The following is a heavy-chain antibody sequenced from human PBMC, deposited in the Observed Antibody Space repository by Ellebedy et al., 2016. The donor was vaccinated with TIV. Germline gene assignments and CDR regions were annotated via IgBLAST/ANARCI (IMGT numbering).Heavy chain of an antibody. CDR1: GFTFSSHW. Sequence: GESLKISCAASGFTFSSHWMHWVRQAPGKGLVWVSRLNSDGSSTSYADSVKGRFTISRDNAKNTLYLQMNSLRAEDTAVYYCARGGGCGSGDCWAFDYWGQGTLVTASS. V-gene: IGHV3-74*01. CDR3: ARGGGCGSGDCWAFDY. J-gene: IGHJ4*02. CDR2: LNSDGSST. D-gene: IGHD2-21*02.